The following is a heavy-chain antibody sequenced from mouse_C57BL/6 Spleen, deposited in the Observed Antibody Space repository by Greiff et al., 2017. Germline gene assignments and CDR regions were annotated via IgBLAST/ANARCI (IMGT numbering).Heavy chain of an antibody. V-gene: IGHV14-2*01. CDR2: IDPEDGET. CDR3: ARGTGGARDYFDY. CDR1: GFNIKDYY. J-gene: IGHJ2*01. Sequence: VQLQQSGAELVKPGASVKLSCTASGFNIKDYYMHWVKQRTEQGLEWIGGIDPEDGETKYAPKDQGKATITADTSSNTAYLQLSSLQSEDSAVYYCARGTGGARDYFDYWGQGTTLTVSS.